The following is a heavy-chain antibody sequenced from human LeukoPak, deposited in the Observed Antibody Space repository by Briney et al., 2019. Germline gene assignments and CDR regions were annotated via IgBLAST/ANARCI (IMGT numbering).Heavy chain of an antibody. J-gene: IGHJ4*02. CDR3: ARVVSLLVVTSLFDS. CDR1: GYTFPSYW. CDR2: IYPGDSDT. D-gene: IGHD2-21*02. V-gene: IGHV5-51*01. Sequence: GDSLKISCKGSGYTFPSYWIGWVRQTPGKGLEWMGIIYPGDSDTRYSPTFQGQVTISADKSISTAYLQWGSLKASDTAMYYCARVVSLLVVTSLFDSWGQGTLVTVSS.